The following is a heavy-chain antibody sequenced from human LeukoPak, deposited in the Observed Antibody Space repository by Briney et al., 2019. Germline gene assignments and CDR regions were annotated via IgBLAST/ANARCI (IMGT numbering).Heavy chain of an antibody. V-gene: IGHV4-4*08. CDR1: GGSISSYY. CDR3: ARRDTSGLDY. Sequence: SETLSLTCTVSGGSISSYYWNWIRQPPGKGLEWIGHIFTGGNTNYNPALKSRVTISVDKSKNQFSLKLNSVTAADTAVYYCARRDTSGLDYWGQGTLVTVSS. CDR2: IFTGGNT. J-gene: IGHJ4*02. D-gene: IGHD6-19*01.